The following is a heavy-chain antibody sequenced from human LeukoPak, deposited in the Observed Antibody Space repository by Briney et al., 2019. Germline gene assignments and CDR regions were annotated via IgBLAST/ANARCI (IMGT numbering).Heavy chain of an antibody. J-gene: IGHJ4*02. Sequence: GGSLRLSCAASGFTFSSYSMNWVRQAPGKGLEWVSYISSSSSTIYYADSVKGRFTISRDNAKNSLYLQMNSLRAEDTALYYCARDYYYGSIDYWGQGTLVTVSS. CDR2: ISSSSSTI. D-gene: IGHD3-10*01. CDR1: GFTFSSYS. V-gene: IGHV3-48*01. CDR3: ARDYYYGSIDY.